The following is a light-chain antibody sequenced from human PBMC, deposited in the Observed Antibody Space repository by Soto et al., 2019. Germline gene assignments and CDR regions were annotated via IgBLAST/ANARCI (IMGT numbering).Light chain of an antibody. CDR3: QQYGSSPYN. J-gene: IGKJ2*01. CDR2: DAS. Sequence: EIVLTQSPATLSLSPGERATLSCGASQSVSSIYLAWYQQKPGLAPRLLIYDASSRATGIPDRFSGSGSGTDFNLTISRLDTEDFAVYYCQQYGSSPYNFGQGTKLEIK. CDR1: QSVSSIY. V-gene: IGKV3D-20*01.